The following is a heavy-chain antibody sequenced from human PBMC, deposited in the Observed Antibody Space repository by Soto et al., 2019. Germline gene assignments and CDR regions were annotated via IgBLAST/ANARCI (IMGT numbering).Heavy chain of an antibody. CDR1: GGTFRNYA. D-gene: IGHD2-2*01. V-gene: IGHV1-69*13. Sequence: SEKVSCTASGGTFRNYAIIWVLQAPGQGLEWMGGIIPIFGTANYAQKFQGRVTITADESTSTAYMELSSLRSEDTAVYYCASACSSTSCHYYYYGMDVWGQGTTVTVSS. J-gene: IGHJ6*02. CDR3: ASACSSTSCHYYYYGMDV. CDR2: IIPIFGTA.